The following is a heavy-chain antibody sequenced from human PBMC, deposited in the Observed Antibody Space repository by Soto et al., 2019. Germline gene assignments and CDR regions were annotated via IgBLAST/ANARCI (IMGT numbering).Heavy chain of an antibody. J-gene: IGHJ3*02. D-gene: IGHD3-3*01. CDR2: ISPNSGGT. V-gene: IGHV1-2*02. CDR3: ARALRRFDAFDI. Sequence: ASVKVSCKASGYTFTGYYIHWARQAPGQGLEWMGWISPNSGGTKYAQIFQGRVTMTRDTSINTAYVELSRLRSDDTALYYCARALRRFDAFDIWGQGTMVTVS. CDR1: GYTFTGYY.